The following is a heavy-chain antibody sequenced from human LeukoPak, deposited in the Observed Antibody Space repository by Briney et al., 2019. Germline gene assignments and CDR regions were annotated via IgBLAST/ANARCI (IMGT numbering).Heavy chain of an antibody. CDR3: TTDRLMGAVALDDY. V-gene: IGHV3-15*01. CDR2: IKSKTDGGTT. CDR1: GFTFSNAW. J-gene: IGHJ4*02. Sequence: GGSLRLSCAASGFTFSNAWMSWVRQAPGKGLEWVGRIKSKTDGGTTDYAAPVKGRFTISRDDSKNTLYLQMNSLKTEDTAVYYCTTDRLMGAVALDDYWGQGTLVTVSS. D-gene: IGHD1-26*01.